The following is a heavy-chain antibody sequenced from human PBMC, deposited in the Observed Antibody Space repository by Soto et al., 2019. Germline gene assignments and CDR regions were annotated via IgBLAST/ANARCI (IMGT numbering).Heavy chain of an antibody. CDR2: ISGSGGST. CDR1: GFTFISYA. V-gene: IGHV3-23*01. J-gene: IGHJ4*02. D-gene: IGHD3-9*01. Sequence: GGSLRLSCGASGFTFISYAMSWVRQAPGKGLEWVSAISGSGGSTYYADSVKGRFTISRDNSKNTLYLQMNSLRAEDTAVYNCAKDGIRYFDWWGQGTLVTVSS. CDR3: AKDGIRYFDW.